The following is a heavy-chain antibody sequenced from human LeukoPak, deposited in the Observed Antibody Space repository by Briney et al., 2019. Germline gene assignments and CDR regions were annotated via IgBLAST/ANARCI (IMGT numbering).Heavy chain of an antibody. CDR2: MNQDGSEI. CDR3: ARGLGSSTSRHTFDI. Sequence: GGSLRLSCAASGLTCSHNYVSWVRQAPGKGLEWVANMNQDGSEIYYLDSVKGRFTISRDNAKNSVYLQMNSLSAEDTAIYYCARGLGSSTSRHTFDIWGQGTMVTVSS. CDR1: GLTCSHNY. D-gene: IGHD2-2*01. V-gene: IGHV3-7*03. J-gene: IGHJ3*02.